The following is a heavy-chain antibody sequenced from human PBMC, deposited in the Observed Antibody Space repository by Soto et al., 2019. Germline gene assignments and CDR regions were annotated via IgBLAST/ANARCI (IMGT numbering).Heavy chain of an antibody. CDR3: ARYPHRYNWNRPMFDY. D-gene: IGHD1-20*01. J-gene: IGHJ4*02. Sequence: GGSLRLSCAASGFTFSYYYMSWIRQAPGKGLEWVSYISSSSSYTNYADSVKGRFTISRDNAKNSLYLQMNSLRAEDTAVYYCARYPHRYNWNRPMFDYWGQGTLVTVSS. CDR1: GFTFSYYY. V-gene: IGHV3-11*06. CDR2: ISSSSSYT.